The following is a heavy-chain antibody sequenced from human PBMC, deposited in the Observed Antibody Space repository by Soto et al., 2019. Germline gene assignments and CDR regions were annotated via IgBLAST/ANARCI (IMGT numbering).Heavy chain of an antibody. J-gene: IGHJ6*02. CDR2: INSDGSTT. D-gene: IGHD3-16*02. CDR1: GFTIRNYW. V-gene: IGHV3-74*01. CDR3: ARGFRWGMDV. Sequence: GGSLRLSCVASGFTIRNYWMHWVRQAPGKGLVWVSRINSDGSTTDYADSVKGRFTISRDNAKNTLFLQMNSLRAEDTAVYYCARGFRWGMDVWGQVNTVTVSS.